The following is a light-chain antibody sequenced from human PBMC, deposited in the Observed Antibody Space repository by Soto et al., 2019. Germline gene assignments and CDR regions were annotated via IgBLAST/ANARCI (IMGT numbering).Light chain of an antibody. CDR1: QSVGGY. J-gene: IGKJ3*01. CDR2: GAS. V-gene: IGKV3-15*01. Sequence: EIVMTQSPATLSVSPGGRATLSCRASQSVGGYLAWYQQKPGQAPRLLISGASTRATGVPARFSGSGSGTEFTLTISSLQSEDFAVYYCQQYNTSPLTFGPGTKVDIK. CDR3: QQYNTSPLT.